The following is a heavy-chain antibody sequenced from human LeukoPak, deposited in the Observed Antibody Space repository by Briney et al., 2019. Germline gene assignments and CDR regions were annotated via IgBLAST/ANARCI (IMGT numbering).Heavy chain of an antibody. J-gene: IGHJ6*03. D-gene: IGHD3-10*01. CDR3: ARGSRRRITMVRGGLYYYYMDV. Sequence: SETLSLTCAVYGGSFSGYYWSWIRQPPGKGLEWIGEINHSGSTNYNPSLKSRVTISVDTSKNQFSLKLSSVTAADTAVYYCARGSRRRITMVRGGLYYYYMDVWGKGTTVTVSS. CDR1: GGSFSGYY. V-gene: IGHV4-34*01. CDR2: INHSGST.